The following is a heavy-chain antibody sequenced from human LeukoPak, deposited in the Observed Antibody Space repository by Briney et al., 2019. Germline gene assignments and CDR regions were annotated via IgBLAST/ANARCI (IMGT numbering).Heavy chain of an antibody. J-gene: IGHJ4*02. CDR1: GYTFTGYY. D-gene: IGHD6-13*01. V-gene: IGHV1-2*02. CDR2: INPNSGGT. Sequence: ASVKVSCKASGYTFTGYYMHWVRQAPGQGLEWMGWINPNSGGTNYAQKFQGRVTMTRDTSISTAYMELSRLRSDDTAVYYCARVPARPEAAVGYYFDYWGQGTLVTVSS. CDR3: ARVPARPEAAVGYYFDY.